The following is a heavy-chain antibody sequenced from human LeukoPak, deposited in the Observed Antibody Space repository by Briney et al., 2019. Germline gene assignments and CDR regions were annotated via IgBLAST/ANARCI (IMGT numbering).Heavy chain of an antibody. CDR3: VIVRGYFDSSGSDY. V-gene: IGHV3-64D*06. Sequence: GGSLRLPCSASGFTFSSYTIHWVRQAPGKGLEFVSAITNNGGNTYYADSVKGRFTISRDNSKNTVYLQMSSLRAGDTAVYYCVIVRGYFDSSGSDYWGQGTLVTVSS. CDR2: ITNNGGNT. CDR1: GFTFSSYT. D-gene: IGHD3-9*01. J-gene: IGHJ4*02.